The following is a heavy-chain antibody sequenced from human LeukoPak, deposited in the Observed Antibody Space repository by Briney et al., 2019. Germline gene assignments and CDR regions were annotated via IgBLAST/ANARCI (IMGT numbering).Heavy chain of an antibody. CDR3: ATYSGYENRIAAAGNVNY. J-gene: IGHJ4*02. D-gene: IGHD6-13*01. Sequence: PGGSLRLSCAASGFTFSSYAMSWVRQAPGKGLEWVSAISGSGGSTYYADSVKGRFTISRDNSKNTLYLQMNSLRAEDTAVYYCATYSGYENRIAAAGNVNYWGQGTLVTVSS. CDR1: GFTFSSYA. V-gene: IGHV3-23*01. CDR2: ISGSGGST.